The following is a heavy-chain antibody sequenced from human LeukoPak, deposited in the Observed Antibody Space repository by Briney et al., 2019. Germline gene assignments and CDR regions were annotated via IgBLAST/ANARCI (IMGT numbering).Heavy chain of an antibody. CDR1: GYSISSGYY. Sequence: SETLSLTCAVSGYSISSGYYWGWIRQPPGKGLEWIGSIYHSGSTYYNPSLKSRVTISVDTSKYQFSLKLSSVTAADTAVYYCARGARVRGITPKKINWFDPWGQGTLVTVSS. V-gene: IGHV4-38-2*01. D-gene: IGHD3-10*01. CDR2: IYHSGST. J-gene: IGHJ5*02. CDR3: ARGARVRGITPKKINWFDP.